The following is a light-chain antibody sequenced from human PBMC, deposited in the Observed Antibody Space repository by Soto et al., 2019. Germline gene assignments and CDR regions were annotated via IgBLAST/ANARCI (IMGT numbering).Light chain of an antibody. CDR2: DVN. Sequence: QSALTQPRSVSGSPGQSVTISCAGTSSDVGSYNYISWYQQHPGKAPKLMIYDVNKRPSGVPDRFSGSKSGNTASLTISVLHADDEADYYCCSYAGRFTDVLGSGTKLTVL. J-gene: IGLJ1*01. CDR3: CSYAGRFTDV. V-gene: IGLV2-11*01. CDR1: SSDVGSYNY.